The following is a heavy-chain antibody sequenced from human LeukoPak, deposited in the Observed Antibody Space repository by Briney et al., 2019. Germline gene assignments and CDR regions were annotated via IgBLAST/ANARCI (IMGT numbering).Heavy chain of an antibody. CDR2: IHIYRGNT. V-gene: IGHV1-18*01. J-gene: IGHJ5*02. Sequence: ASVKVSCKASGYSSTNYGISWVRQAPGQGLEWMGWIHIYRGNTNYAQKFQGRVTMTTDTSTSTVYMEVRGLRSDDTAMYCCARDVGITVAGSFDPWGQGALVTVCS. CDR3: ARDVGITVAGSFDP. D-gene: IGHD6-13*01. CDR1: GYSSTNYG.